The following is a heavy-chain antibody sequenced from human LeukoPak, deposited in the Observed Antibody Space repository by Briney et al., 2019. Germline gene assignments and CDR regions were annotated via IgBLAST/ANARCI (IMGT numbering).Heavy chain of an antibody. V-gene: IGHV3-23*01. J-gene: IGHJ4*02. Sequence: GGSLRLSCAASGFTFSSYAMSWVRQAPGKGLEWVSAISGSGDTTYYADSVRGRFTISRDNSNNTLYLQVNTLRAEDTAVYYCARHYGSGTYYNYFVYWGQGTLVTVSS. CDR3: ARHYGSGTYYNYFVY. CDR2: ISGSGDTT. CDR1: GFTFSSYA. D-gene: IGHD3-10*01.